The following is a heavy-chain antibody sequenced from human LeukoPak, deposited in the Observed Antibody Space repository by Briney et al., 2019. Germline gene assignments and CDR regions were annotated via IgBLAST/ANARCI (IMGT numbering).Heavy chain of an antibody. V-gene: IGHV4-30-4*08. CDR1: GGSISSGDYY. Sequence: PSETLSLTCTVSGGSISSGDYYWSWIRQPPGKGLEWIGYIYYSGSTYYNPSLKSRVTISVDTSKIQFSLKLSSVTTADTAVYYCARYYYDSSGYYDWFDPWGQGTLVTVSS. CDR2: IYYSGST. D-gene: IGHD3-22*01. J-gene: IGHJ5*02. CDR3: ARYYYDSSGYYDWFDP.